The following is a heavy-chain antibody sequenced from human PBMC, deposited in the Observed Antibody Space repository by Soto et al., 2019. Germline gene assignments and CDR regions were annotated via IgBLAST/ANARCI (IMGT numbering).Heavy chain of an antibody. V-gene: IGHV4-59*01. CDR1: GGSINGYY. CDR3: ARQEAVPGTPFDS. J-gene: IGHJ4*02. CDR2: VYFSGST. Sequence: QVHLQESGPGLVKPSETLSLTCTVSGGSINGYYWNWIRQPPGKGLEWPGYVYFSGSTHYNPSLKTRLTISVDTSKKQFSLKLSSVTAADTAVYFCARQEAVPGTPFDSWGQGTLVSVSS. D-gene: IGHD6-19*01.